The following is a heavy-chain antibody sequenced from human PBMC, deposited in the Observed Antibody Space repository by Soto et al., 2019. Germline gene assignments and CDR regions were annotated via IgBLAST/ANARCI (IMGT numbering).Heavy chain of an antibody. D-gene: IGHD5-12*01. V-gene: IGHV3-30-3*01. J-gene: IGHJ4*02. CDR1: GFPFSSYT. Sequence: QVQLVESGGGVVQPGRSLRLSCAVSGFPFSSYTMHWVRQAPGKGLEWVALISYDGSNKEYADSVKGRFTISRDNSKNTVFLQMNSLRVEDTAVYYCARPRTIYIVTTIPFDYWGQGTLVTVSS. CDR3: ARPRTIYIVTTIPFDY. CDR2: ISYDGSNK.